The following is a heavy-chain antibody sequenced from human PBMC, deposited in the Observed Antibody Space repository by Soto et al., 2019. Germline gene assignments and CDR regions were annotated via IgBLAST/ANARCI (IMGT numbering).Heavy chain of an antibody. J-gene: IGHJ4*02. CDR2: IGPESGAT. CDR3: GRGRSGQIVVFY. D-gene: IGHD3-3*01. CDR1: GYTFTGHY. V-gene: IGHV1-2*02. Sequence: ASVNGYWKSAGYTFTGHYIHWVRQAPEQGPEWMGEIGPESGATRYAQKFRGRVTMTMDSSITTVYMELKNLSPDDTAVYYCGRGRSGQIVVFYWGQGTPVTVSS.